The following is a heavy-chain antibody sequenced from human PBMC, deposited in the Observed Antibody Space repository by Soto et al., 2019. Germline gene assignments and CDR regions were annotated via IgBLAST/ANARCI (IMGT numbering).Heavy chain of an antibody. Sequence: EVQLVESGGGLVQPGGSLRLSCAASGFTFSSYWMHWVRQAPGKGLVWVSRINSDGSSTNYADSVKGRFTISRDNAKNTLFLQMRSLPADDTAVYYCARVRIQASGPYYFDYRGQGILVTVSS. D-gene: IGHD1-1*01. V-gene: IGHV3-74*01. CDR1: GFTFSSYW. CDR2: INSDGSST. J-gene: IGHJ4*02. CDR3: ARVRIQASGPYYFDY.